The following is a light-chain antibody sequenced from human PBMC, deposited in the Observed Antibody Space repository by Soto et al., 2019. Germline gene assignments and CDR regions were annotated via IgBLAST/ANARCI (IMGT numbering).Light chain of an antibody. J-gene: IGKJ1*01. CDR2: DAS. CDR3: QQYKSYSRM. CDR1: QSISSW. Sequence: DIQMTQSPSTLSASVGDRVTITCRASQSISSWLAWYQQKPGKAPKLLIYDASTLESGVPSRFTGRGSGTDFTLTISSLQPEDFATYYCQQYKSYSRMFGQGTKVEIK. V-gene: IGKV1-5*01.